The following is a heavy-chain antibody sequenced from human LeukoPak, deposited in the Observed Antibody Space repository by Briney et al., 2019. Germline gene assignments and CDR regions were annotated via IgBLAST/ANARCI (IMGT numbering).Heavy chain of an antibody. J-gene: IGHJ5*02. CDR1: GFIFSSYE. CDR3: GRDLGTHGGYVDP. V-gene: IGHV3-48*03. Sequence: GGSLRLSCAASGFIFSSYEMNWVRQAPGKGLEGVSYISTSDTTMYYADSVKGRFTISRDNAKNSLYLQMDSLRVEDTGIYYCGRDLGTHGGYVDPWGQGTLVTVSS. D-gene: IGHD5-12*01. CDR2: ISTSDTTM.